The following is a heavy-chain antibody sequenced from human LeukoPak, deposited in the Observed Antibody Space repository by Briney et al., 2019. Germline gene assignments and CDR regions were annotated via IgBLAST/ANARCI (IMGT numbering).Heavy chain of an antibody. CDR1: GFIFSSYN. J-gene: IGHJ4*02. V-gene: IGHV3-48*01. CDR3: ARADYDFFFDY. CDR2: ISSGSNTL. D-gene: IGHD3-3*01. Sequence: PGGSLRLSCAATGFIFSSYNMIWVRQAAGKGLEWVSHISSGSNTLYYAESVKGRFTISRDNARNSLYLQINSLRAEDTAVYYCARADYDFFFDYWGQGTLVTVSS.